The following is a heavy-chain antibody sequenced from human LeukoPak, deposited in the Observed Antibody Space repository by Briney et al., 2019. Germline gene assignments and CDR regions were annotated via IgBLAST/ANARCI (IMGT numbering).Heavy chain of an antibody. D-gene: IGHD6-13*01. CDR1: GGSISSYY. V-gene: IGHV4-4*07. J-gene: IGHJ5*02. CDR3: AKGGSSWYNWFDP. CDR2: IYSSGST. Sequence: SETLSLTCTVSGGSISSYYWSWIRQSAGQGLEWIGRIYSSGSTNYNPSLKSRVTMSIDTSKNQFSLNVSSVTAADTAMYYCAKGGSSWYNWFDPWGQGSLVTVSS.